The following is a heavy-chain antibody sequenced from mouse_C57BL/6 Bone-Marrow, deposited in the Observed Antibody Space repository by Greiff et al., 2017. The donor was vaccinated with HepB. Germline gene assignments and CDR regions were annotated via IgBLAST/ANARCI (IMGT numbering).Heavy chain of an antibody. CDR1: GYTFTSYW. D-gene: IGHD1-1*01. J-gene: IGHJ1*03. V-gene: IGHV1-55*01. CDR3: ARPITTVGGYFDV. CDR2: IYPGSGST. Sequence: QLQQSGAELVKPGASVKMSCKASGYTFTSYWITWVKQRPGQGLEWIGDIYPGSGSTNYNEKFKSKATLTVDTSSSTAYMQLSSLTSEDSAVYYCARPITTVGGYFDVWGTGTTVTVSS.